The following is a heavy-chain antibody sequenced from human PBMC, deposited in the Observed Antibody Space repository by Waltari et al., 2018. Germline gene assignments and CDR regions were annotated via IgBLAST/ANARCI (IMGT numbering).Heavy chain of an antibody. Sequence: QVQLQQWGAGLLKPSETLSLTCAVYGESFSAYYWSWIRESPGKGLEWIGEINHSGSITYNPSLRSRVTISVDTSKNQFSLNLRNGSVADTAMYFCARAARHGYRNGYPVYFDYWGQGTLVTVSS. J-gene: IGHJ4*02. CDR3: ARAARHGYRNGYPVYFDY. CDR2: INHSGSI. CDR1: GESFSAYY. D-gene: IGHD5-18*01. V-gene: IGHV4-34*01.